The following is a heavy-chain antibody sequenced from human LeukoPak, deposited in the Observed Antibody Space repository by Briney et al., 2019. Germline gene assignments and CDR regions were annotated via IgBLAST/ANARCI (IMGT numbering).Heavy chain of an antibody. V-gene: IGHV1-24*01. J-gene: IGHJ4*02. D-gene: IGHD3-3*01. Sequence: GASVKVSCKVSGYTLTELSMHWVRQAPGKGLEWMGGFDPEDGETIYAQKFQGRVTMTEDTSTDTAYMELSSLRSEDTAVCYCATAPVLRFLEWLFPFDYWGQGTLVTVSS. CDR2: FDPEDGET. CDR3: ATAPVLRFLEWLFPFDY. CDR1: GYTLTELS.